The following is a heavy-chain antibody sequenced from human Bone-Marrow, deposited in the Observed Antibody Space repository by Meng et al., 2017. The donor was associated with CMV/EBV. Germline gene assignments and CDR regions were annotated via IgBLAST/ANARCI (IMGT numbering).Heavy chain of an antibody. Sequence: GSFSGDYWSWLRPPPGKRLVWIGEVYHSGSTDCAPPLKSRVTISVDTSKNQFSLKLSSVTAADTAVYYCARGRIMITFGGVIVPFDYWGQGTLVTVSS. V-gene: IGHV4-34*01. J-gene: IGHJ4*02. CDR2: VYHSGST. D-gene: IGHD3-16*02. CDR1: GSFSGDY. CDR3: ARGRIMITFGGVIVPFDY.